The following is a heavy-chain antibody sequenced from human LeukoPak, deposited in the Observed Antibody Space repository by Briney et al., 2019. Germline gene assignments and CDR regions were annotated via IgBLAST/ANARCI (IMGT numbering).Heavy chain of an antibody. CDR1: GGSISSSSYY. V-gene: IGHV4-39*01. CDR2: IYYSGST. J-gene: IGHJ3*02. Sequence: PSETLSLTCPVSGGSISSSSYYWGWIRQPPGKGLEWIGSIYYSGSTYYNPSLKSRVTISVDTSKNQFSLKLSSVTAADTAVYYCASWGYSYGPDAFDIWGQGTMVTVSS. CDR3: ASWGYSYGPDAFDI. D-gene: IGHD5-18*01.